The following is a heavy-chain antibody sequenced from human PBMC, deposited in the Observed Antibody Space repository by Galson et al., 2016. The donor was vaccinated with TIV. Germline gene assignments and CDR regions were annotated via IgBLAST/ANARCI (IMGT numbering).Heavy chain of an antibody. CDR3: AHSLYCDNDCAYPFDN. CDR1: GFTYNTYF. V-gene: IGHV1-46*02. D-gene: IGHD2-21*01. Sequence: SVKVSCKASGFTYNTYFMHWVRQAPGQGPEWMAKITPNGDSTRYAQKFQGRVTVTRDPSTKTVFLELRSLKSEDTAVYYCAHSLYCDNDCAYPFDNSGQGTLVTVSA. J-gene: IGHJ4*02. CDR2: ITPNGDST.